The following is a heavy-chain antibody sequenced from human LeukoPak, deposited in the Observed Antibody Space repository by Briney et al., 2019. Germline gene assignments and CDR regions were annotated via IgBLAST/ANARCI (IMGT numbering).Heavy chain of an antibody. CDR3: ARHRINLLDY. J-gene: IGHJ4*02. CDR2: IYTSGST. CDR1: GGSISSYY. V-gene: IGHV4-4*09. Sequence: SETLSLTCTVSGGSISSYYWSWIRQPPGKGLEWIGYIYTSGSTNYNPSLKSRVTISVDTSKNQFSLKLSSVTAANTAVYYCARHRINLLDYWAREPWSPSPQ. D-gene: IGHD1-14*01.